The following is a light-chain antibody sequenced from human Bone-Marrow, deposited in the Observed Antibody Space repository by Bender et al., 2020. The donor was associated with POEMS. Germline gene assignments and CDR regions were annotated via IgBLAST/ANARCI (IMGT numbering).Light chain of an antibody. V-gene: IGLV2-23*02. CDR2: EVS. Sequence: QSALTQPASVSGSPGQSLTISCTATDSDVGSYNLVSWYQQHPGKAPKLMIYEVSKRPSGVPDRFSGSKSGNTASLTISGLQAEDEADYYCCSYTGSRVLYVFGTGTKVTVL. CDR3: CSYTGSRVLYV. CDR1: DSDVGSYNL. J-gene: IGLJ1*01.